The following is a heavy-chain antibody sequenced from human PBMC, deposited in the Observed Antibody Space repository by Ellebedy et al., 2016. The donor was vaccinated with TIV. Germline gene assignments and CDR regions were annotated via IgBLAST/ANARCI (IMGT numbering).Heavy chain of an antibody. CDR2: MNPNSGGT. CDR1: GYTFTSYT. CDR3: ARRRIGDYFDY. Sequence: AASVKVSCKSSGYTFTSYTIHWVRQASGQGLEWMGWMNPNSGGTNYAQKFQGWVTMTRDTSISTAYMELSRLRSDDTAVYYCARRRIGDYFDYWGQGTLVTVSS. V-gene: IGHV1-2*04. D-gene: IGHD3-16*01. J-gene: IGHJ4*02.